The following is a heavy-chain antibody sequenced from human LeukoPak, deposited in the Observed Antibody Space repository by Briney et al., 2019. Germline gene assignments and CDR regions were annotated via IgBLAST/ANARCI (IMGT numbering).Heavy chain of an antibody. Sequence: ASVKVSCKASGYTFTGYYMHWGRQAPGQGLEWMGWINPNSGGTNYAQKFQGRVTMARDTSISTAYMELSRLRSDDTAVYYCARAHASGSRDYWGQGTLVTVSS. D-gene: IGHD3-10*01. CDR2: INPNSGGT. V-gene: IGHV1-2*02. CDR1: GYTFTGYY. J-gene: IGHJ4*02. CDR3: ARAHASGSRDY.